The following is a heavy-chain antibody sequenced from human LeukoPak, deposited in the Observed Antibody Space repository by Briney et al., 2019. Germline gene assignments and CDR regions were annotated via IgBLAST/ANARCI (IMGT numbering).Heavy chain of an antibody. CDR1: GGSISSSSYY. D-gene: IGHD3-3*01. CDR3: ASLTIFGAIYKDY. CDR2: IYYSGST. J-gene: IGHJ4*02. Sequence: KPSETLSLTCTVSGGSISSSSYYWGWIRQPPGKGLEWIGSIYYSGSTYYNPSLKSRVTISVDTSKNQFSLKLSSVTAADTAVYYCASLTIFGAIYKDYWGQGTLVTVSS. V-gene: IGHV4-39*01.